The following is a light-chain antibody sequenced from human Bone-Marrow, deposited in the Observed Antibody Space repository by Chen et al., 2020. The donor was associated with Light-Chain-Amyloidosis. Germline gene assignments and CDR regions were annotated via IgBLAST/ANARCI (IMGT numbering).Light chain of an antibody. CDR3: SSFTRNNALV. CDR1: SSDVSGYNY. V-gene: IGLV2-14*03. J-gene: IGLJ2*01. Sequence: QSALTQPASVYRSPRQSITISCTRTSSDVSGYNYFSWYQQHPGKSPKLIIYDVTYRPSGVSNRFSGSKSGNTASLTISGLQAEDEADYYCSSFTRNNALVFGGGTKLTVL. CDR2: DVT.